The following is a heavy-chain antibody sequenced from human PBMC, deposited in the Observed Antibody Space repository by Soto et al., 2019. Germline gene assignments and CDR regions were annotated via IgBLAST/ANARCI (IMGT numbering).Heavy chain of an antibody. D-gene: IGHD6-19*01. CDR2: ISSSSSYT. Sequence: QVQLVESGGGLVKPGGSLRLSCAASGFTFSDYYMSWIRQAPGKGLEWVSYISSSSSYTNYADSVKGRFTISRDNAKNSLYLQMNRLRAEDTAVDYCARDPVRGWSYFDCWGQGTLVTVSS. CDR3: ARDPVRGWSYFDC. V-gene: IGHV3-11*05. J-gene: IGHJ4*02. CDR1: GFTFSDYY.